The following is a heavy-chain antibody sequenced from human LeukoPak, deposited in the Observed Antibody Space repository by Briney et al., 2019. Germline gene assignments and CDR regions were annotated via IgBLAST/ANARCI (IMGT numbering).Heavy chain of an antibody. D-gene: IGHD2-21*01. V-gene: IGHV4-4*07. J-gene: IGHJ3*01. CDR1: GGSFSSFF. CDR2: MFANGNA. CDR3: ARDIVAASSDGFDV. Sequence: PSETLSLTCSVSGGSFSSFFWSWIQQPAGRELEWLGRMFANGNANYNPSLKSRISMSVDTSKSQFSLTLTSVTAADTAIYYCARDIVAASSDGFDVWGQGTTVIVSS.